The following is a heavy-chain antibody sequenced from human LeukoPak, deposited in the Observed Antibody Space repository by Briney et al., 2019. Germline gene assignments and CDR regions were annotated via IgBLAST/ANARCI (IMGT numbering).Heavy chain of an antibody. CDR3: ARGDYGDFGWGAFDI. CDR1: GYTFTGYY. CDR2: INPNSGGT. V-gene: IGHV1-2*02. D-gene: IGHD4-17*01. J-gene: IGHJ3*02. Sequence: RASVKVSCKASGYTFTGYYMHWVRQAPGQGLEWMGWINPNSGGTNYAQKFQGRVTMTRDTSISTAYMELSRLRSDDTAVYYCARGDYGDFGWGAFDIWGQGTMVTVSS.